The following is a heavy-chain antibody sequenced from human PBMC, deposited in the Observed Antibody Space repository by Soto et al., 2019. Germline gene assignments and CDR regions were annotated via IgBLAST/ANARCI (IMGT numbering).Heavy chain of an antibody. Sequence: QVHLVKSGAEVKQPGASVKVSCRTSGYTFTNYDISWVRQATGQGLEWMGWMNPDSANTGYAQKFQGRVTLTRDTSISTAYMELNSLTSEDTATYYCARAIRDQLLSDYWGQGSLVIVSS. V-gene: IGHV1-8*01. CDR1: GYTFTNYD. CDR3: ARAIRDQLLSDY. J-gene: IGHJ4*02. CDR2: MNPDSANT. D-gene: IGHD1-26*01.